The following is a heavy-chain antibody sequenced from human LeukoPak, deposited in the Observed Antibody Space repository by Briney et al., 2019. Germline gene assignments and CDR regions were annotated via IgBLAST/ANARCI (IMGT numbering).Heavy chain of an antibody. J-gene: IGHJ4*02. CDR1: GGSISSSSYY. V-gene: IGHV4-39*07. CDR2: IYYSGST. Sequence: PSETLSLTCTVSGGSISSSSYYWGWIRQPPGKGLEWIGSIYYSGSTYYNPSLKSRVTISVDTSKNQFSLKLSSVTAADTAVYYCARAPRAAAGIEFDYWGQGTLVTVSS. D-gene: IGHD6-13*01. CDR3: ARAPRAAAGIEFDY.